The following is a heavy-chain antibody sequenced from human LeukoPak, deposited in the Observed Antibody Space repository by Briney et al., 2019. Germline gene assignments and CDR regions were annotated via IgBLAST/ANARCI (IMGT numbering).Heavy chain of an antibody. Sequence: GGSLRLSCAASGFTFSSYSMNWVRQAPGKGLEWVSYISSSSSTIYYADSVKGRFTISRDNAKNSLYLQMNSLRAEDTAVYYCARGYSSSWYGGIQHWGQGTLVTVSS. V-gene: IGHV3-48*01. CDR1: GFTFSSYS. CDR3: ARGYSSSWYGGIQH. D-gene: IGHD6-13*01. CDR2: ISSSSSTI. J-gene: IGHJ1*01.